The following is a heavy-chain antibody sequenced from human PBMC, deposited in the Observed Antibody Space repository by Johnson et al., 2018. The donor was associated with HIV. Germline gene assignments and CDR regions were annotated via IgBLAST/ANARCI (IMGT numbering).Heavy chain of an antibody. CDR2: ISSSGSTI. CDR3: ARVGRGEMATAPLDAFDI. V-gene: IGHV3-11*04. Sequence: SGFTFSDYYMSWIRQAPGKGLEWVSYISSSGSTIYYADSVKGRFTISRDNAKNSLYLQMNSLRAEDTAVYYCARVGRGEMATAPLDAFDIWGQGTMVIVSS. D-gene: IGHD5-24*01. J-gene: IGHJ3*02. CDR1: GFTFSDYY.